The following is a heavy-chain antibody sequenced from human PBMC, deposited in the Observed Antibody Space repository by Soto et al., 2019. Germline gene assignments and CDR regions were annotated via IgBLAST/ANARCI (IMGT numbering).Heavy chain of an antibody. Sequence: ASVKVSCKASGYTFTSYGISWVRQAPGQGLEGMGWISAYNGNTNYAQKLQGRVTMTTDTSTSTAYMELRSLRSDDTAVYYCPRDLSLNYDFWGGYLPSGMDVWGQGTTVTVSS. CDR2: ISAYNGNT. D-gene: IGHD3-3*01. CDR3: PRDLSLNYDFWGGYLPSGMDV. V-gene: IGHV1-18*01. J-gene: IGHJ6*02. CDR1: GYTFTSYG.